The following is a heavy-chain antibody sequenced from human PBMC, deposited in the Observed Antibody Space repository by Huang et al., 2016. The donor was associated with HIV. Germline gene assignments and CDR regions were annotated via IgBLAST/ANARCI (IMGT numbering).Heavy chain of an antibody. CDR2: ISASSGDT. J-gene: IGHJ3*02. D-gene: IGHD3-3*01. CDR3: ARDPKYPRIGYYRQRRGIDI. Sequence: QIQLMQSGPELKQPGASVKVSCKASGYTFTSYGITWVRQAPGQGPEWMGWISASSGDTEYAQKCQGRVTLTTDTSTNIAYMELRSLRSDDTAKYYCARDPKYPRIGYYRQRRGIDIWGQGTMVIVSS. V-gene: IGHV1-18*01. CDR1: GYTFTSYG.